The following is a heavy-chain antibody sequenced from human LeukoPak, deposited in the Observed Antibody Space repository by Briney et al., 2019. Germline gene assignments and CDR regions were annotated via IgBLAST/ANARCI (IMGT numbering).Heavy chain of an antibody. V-gene: IGHV7-4-1*02. CDR1: GYTFTSYG. CDR2: INTNTGNP. Sequence: ASVKVSCKASGYTFTSYGISWVRQAPGQGLEWMGWINTNTGNPTYAQGFTGRFVFSVDTSVSTAYLQISSLKAEDTAVYYCARGPPPTVTTNFGWFDPWGQGTLVTVSS. D-gene: IGHD4-11*01. J-gene: IGHJ5*02. CDR3: ARGPPPTVTTNFGWFDP.